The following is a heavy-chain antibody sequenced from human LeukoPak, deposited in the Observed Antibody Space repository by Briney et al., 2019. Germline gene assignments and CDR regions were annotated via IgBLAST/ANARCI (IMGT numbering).Heavy chain of an antibody. CDR1: GGSISSYNW. D-gene: IGHD7-27*01. CDR2: IYHSGST. V-gene: IGHV4-4*02. Sequence: SGTLSLTCAVSGGSISSYNWWSWVRQPPGKGLEWIGEIYHSGSTNYNPSLKSRVTISIDKSNHQFSLKLISVTAADTAVYYCATGDCNWFDPWGQGTLVTVSS. J-gene: IGHJ5*02. CDR3: ATGDCNWFDP.